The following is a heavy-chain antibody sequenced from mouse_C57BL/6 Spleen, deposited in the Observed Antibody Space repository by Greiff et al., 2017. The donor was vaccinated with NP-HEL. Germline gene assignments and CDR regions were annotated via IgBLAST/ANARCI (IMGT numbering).Heavy chain of an antibody. V-gene: IGHV1-54*01. J-gene: IGHJ4*01. CDR3: ARSSGYYGYYYAMDY. CDR2: INPGSGGT. D-gene: IGHD1-2*01. Sequence: QVQLQQSGAELVRPGTSVKVSCKASGYAFTNYLIEWVKQRPGQGLEWIGVINPGSGGTNYNEKFKGKATLTADKSSSTAYMQLSSLTSEDSAVYFCARSSGYYGYYYAMDYWGQGTSVTVSS. CDR1: GYAFTNYL.